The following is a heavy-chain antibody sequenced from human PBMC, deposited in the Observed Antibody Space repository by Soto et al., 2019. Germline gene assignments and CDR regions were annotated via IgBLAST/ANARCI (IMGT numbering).Heavy chain of an antibody. V-gene: IGHV3-21*01. CDR3: ARNGYSSGWYGY. CDR2: ISSSSSYI. Sequence: GGSLRLSCAASGFTFSSYSMNWVRQAPGKGLEWVSSISSSSSYIYYADSVKGRFTISRDNAKNSLYLQMNSLRAEDTAGYYCARNGYSSGWYGYWGQGTLVTVSS. J-gene: IGHJ4*02. D-gene: IGHD6-19*01. CDR1: GFTFSSYS.